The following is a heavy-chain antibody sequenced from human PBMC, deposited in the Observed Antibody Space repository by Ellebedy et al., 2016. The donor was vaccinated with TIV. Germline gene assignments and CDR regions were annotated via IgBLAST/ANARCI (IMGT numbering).Heavy chain of an antibody. D-gene: IGHD3-22*01. V-gene: IGHV4-39*07. CDR3: ASLYDSSGYYTIPYWYFDL. CDR2: IYYSGST. J-gene: IGHJ2*01. Sequence: SETLSLXXTVSGGSINSSSYYWGWIRQPPGKGLEWIGSIYYSGSTYYNPSLKSRVTISVDTSKNQFSLKLSSVTAADTAVYYCASLYDSSGYYTIPYWYFDLWGRGTLVTVSS. CDR1: GGSINSSSYY.